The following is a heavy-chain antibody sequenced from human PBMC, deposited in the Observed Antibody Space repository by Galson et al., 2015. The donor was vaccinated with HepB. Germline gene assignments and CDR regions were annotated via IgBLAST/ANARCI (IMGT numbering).Heavy chain of an antibody. CDR3: ATFAATIHNYYYMDV. D-gene: IGHD5-12*01. Sequence: SVKVSCKASGYTFTSYGISWVRQAPGQGLEWMGWISAYNGNRNYAQKLQGRVTMTTDTSTSTAYMELRSLRSDDTAVYYCATFAATIHNYYYMDVWGKGTTVTVSS. V-gene: IGHV1-18*04. J-gene: IGHJ6*03. CDR1: GYTFTSYG. CDR2: ISAYNGNR.